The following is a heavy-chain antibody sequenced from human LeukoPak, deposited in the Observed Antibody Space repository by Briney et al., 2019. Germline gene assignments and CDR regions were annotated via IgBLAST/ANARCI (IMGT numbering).Heavy chain of an antibody. CDR3: ARRGLGFIAAAPGLYYFDY. V-gene: IGHV4-34*01. J-gene: IGHJ4*02. D-gene: IGHD6-13*01. Sequence: KASETLSLTYAVYGGSFSGYYWSWIRQPPGKGLEWIGEINHSGSTNYNPSLKSRVTISVDTSKNQFSLKLSSVTAADTAVYYCARRGLGFIAAAPGLYYFDYWGQGTLVTVSS. CDR1: GGSFSGYY. CDR2: INHSGST.